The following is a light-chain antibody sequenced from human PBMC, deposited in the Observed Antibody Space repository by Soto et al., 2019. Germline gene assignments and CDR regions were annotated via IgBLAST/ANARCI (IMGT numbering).Light chain of an antibody. CDR1: QSVISW. CDR2: DAS. J-gene: IGKJ1*01. CDR3: HQRSNWPPGT. V-gene: IGKV3-11*01. Sequence: EILLTQSPGTLSLSAGERATITCRASQSVISWLAWYQQKPGQAPRLLIYDASNRASGIPARFSSSGSSANFTLTISSLVPDDDVVSYCHQRSNWPPGTFGQGTKVDIK.